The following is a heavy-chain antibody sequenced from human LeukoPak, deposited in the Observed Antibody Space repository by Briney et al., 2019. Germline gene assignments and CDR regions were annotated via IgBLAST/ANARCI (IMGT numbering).Heavy chain of an antibody. D-gene: IGHD2-15*01. J-gene: IGHJ6*02. CDR2: ISAYNGNT. CDR3: AKNLYCGGGSCCPSALGMDV. V-gene: IGHV1-18*01. Sequence: GASVKVSCKASGYTFTSYGISWVRQAPGQGLEWMGWISAYNGNTNYAQKLQGRVTMTTDTSTSTAYMELRSLRSDDTAVYYCAKNLYCGGGSCCPSALGMDVWGQGTTVTVSS. CDR1: GYTFTSYG.